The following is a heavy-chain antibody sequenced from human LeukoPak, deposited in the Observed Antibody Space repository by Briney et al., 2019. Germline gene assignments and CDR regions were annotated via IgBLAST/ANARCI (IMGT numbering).Heavy chain of an antibody. V-gene: IGHV3-30*01. Sequence: GRSPRHSCAASGFTFSSYAMHCVRQAPGKGLEWVAVLSYAGSNKNYADSVKGRFTISRDNSKNTLYLQMNSLSAEDTAVYYCPIDSSVVIINGYVDYWGQGTLVTVSS. CDR1: GFTFSSYA. CDR3: PIDSSVVIINGYVDY. D-gene: IGHD3-10*01. J-gene: IGHJ4*02. CDR2: LSYAGSNK.